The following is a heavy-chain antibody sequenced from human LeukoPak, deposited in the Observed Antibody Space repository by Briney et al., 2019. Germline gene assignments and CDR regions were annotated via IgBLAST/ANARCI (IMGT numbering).Heavy chain of an antibody. J-gene: IGHJ3*02. CDR2: IKQDRSEK. Sequence: PGGSLRLSCAASGFTFTNYWMSWVRQAPGKGLELVANIKQDRSEKYYVDSVKGRFTISRDNAKNSLYLQMNSLRAEDTAVYYCAKDLVTITMIVVVDDAFDIWGQGTMVTVSS. D-gene: IGHD3-22*01. CDR1: GFTFTNYW. CDR3: AKDLVTITMIVVVDDAFDI. V-gene: IGHV3-7*01.